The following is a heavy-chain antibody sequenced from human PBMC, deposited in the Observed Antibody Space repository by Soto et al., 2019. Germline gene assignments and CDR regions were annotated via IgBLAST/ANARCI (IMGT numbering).Heavy chain of an antibody. CDR2: FDPEDGET. CDR3: ATGITMVRGVIINHDY. CDR1: GYTLTELS. J-gene: IGHJ4*02. D-gene: IGHD3-10*01. Sequence: QVQLVQSGAEVKKPGASVKVSCKVSGYTLTELSMHWVRQAPGKGLEWIGGFDPEDGETIYAQKFQGRVTMTEDTSTDTAYMELSSLRSEDTAVYYCATGITMVRGVIINHDYWGQGTLVTVSS. V-gene: IGHV1-24*01.